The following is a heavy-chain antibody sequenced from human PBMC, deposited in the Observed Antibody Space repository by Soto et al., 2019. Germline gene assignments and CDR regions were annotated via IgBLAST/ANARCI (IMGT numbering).Heavy chain of an antibody. V-gene: IGHV3-23*01. J-gene: IGHJ4*02. CDR2: ISANDVGT. D-gene: IGHD1-20*01. CDR1: GFTLRNYA. Sequence: GGSLRLSCEASGFTLRNYAMTWIRQAPGKGLEWVSLISANDVGTYYAESVKTRFTISTDQSRNTVYLQMNSLRADDTAIYYCAKAKNDYNWDNRPPFDYWGQGTLVTVSS. CDR3: AKAKNDYNWDNRPPFDY.